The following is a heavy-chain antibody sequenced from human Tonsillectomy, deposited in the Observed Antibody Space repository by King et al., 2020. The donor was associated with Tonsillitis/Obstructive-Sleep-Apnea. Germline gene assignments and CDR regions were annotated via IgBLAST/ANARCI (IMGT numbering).Heavy chain of an antibody. CDR3: ARILGPGDFYLDV. J-gene: IGHJ6*03. CDR2: IDWDDDK. CDR1: GFSLNTSGMC. V-gene: IGHV2-70*01. D-gene: IGHD3-16*01. Sequence: QVTLKESGPALVKPTQTLTLTCTFSGFSLNTSGMCVSWIRQPPGKALEWLALIDWDDDKDYSTSLKTRLTISKDTSKNQVVLTMTNMDPVDTATYYCARILGPGDFYLDVWGKGTTVTVSS.